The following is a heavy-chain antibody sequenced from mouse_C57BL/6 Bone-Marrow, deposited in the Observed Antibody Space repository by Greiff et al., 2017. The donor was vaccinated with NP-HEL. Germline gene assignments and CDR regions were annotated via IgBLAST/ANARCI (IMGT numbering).Heavy chain of an antibody. CDR3: TTGHYYGSRGAMDY. Sequence: EVQLQQSGAELVRPGASVKLSCTASGFTITDDYMHWVKQRPEQGLEWIGWIDPANGDTEYASKFQGKATITADTSSNTAYLQLSSLTSEDTAVYYGTTGHYYGSRGAMDYWGQGTSVTVSS. D-gene: IGHD1-1*01. CDR1: GFTITDDY. CDR2: IDPANGDT. J-gene: IGHJ4*01. V-gene: IGHV14-4*01.